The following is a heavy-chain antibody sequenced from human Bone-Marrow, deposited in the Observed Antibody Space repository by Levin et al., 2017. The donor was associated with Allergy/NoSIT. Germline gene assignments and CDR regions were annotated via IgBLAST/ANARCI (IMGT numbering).Heavy chain of an antibody. J-gene: IGHJ1*01. CDR3: AVLGAGWYAHFAS. D-gene: IGHD6-19*01. CDR1: GFSLDTTGVG. V-gene: IGHV2-5*01. CDR2: IYWNDDK. Sequence: GSGPTLVKPTQTLRLTCTFSGFSLDTTGVGVGWIRQPPGKALEWLALIYWNDDKRYSPSLKPRLTITKDTSRNHVVLTMTNMDPVDTATYFCAVLGAGWYAHFASWGQGTLVSVSS.